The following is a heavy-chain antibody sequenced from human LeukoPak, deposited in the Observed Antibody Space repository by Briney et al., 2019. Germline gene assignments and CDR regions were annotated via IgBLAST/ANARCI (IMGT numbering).Heavy chain of an antibody. J-gene: IGHJ6*03. CDR2: ISGSGGSS. D-gene: IGHD1-14*01. Sequence: PGGTLRLSCAASGFTSSSYGMTWVRQAPGKGLEWVSAISGSGGSSYYADSVKGRFTISRDNAKNSLFLQMNSLRAEDTAVYYCARDRTNFYYYYMDVWGTGTTVTVSS. CDR1: GFTSSSYG. V-gene: IGHV3-23*01. CDR3: ARDRTNFYYYYMDV.